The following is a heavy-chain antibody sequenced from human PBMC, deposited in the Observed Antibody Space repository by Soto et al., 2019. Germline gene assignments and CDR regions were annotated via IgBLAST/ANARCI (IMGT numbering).Heavy chain of an antibody. V-gene: IGHV4-39*01. CDR1: NGSVSSPLSY. CDR2: IYFSGIT. CDR3: VRKPYGAYRYFFDN. Sequence: PSETLSLTCSVSNGSVSSPLSYWGWIRHPPGKRPQWIGVIYFSGITSYNPSLKSRVTISVDTSNHQSSLVLSCVTATDTAVYYCVRKPYGAYRYFFDNWGQGTPVTVSS. J-gene: IGHJ4*02. D-gene: IGHD5-18*01.